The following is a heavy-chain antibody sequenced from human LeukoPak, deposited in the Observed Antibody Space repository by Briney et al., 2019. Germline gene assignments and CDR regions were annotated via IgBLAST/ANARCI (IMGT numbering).Heavy chain of an antibody. D-gene: IGHD3-22*01. CDR2: IKQDGSEK. V-gene: IGHV3-7*01. CDR1: GFTFSSYW. CDR3: ARIDSSGYGLNWFDP. J-gene: IGHJ5*02. Sequence: GGSLRLSCAASGFTFSSYWMSWVRQAPGKGLEWVANIKQDGSEKYYVDSVKGRFTISRDNAKNSLYLQMNSLRAEDTAVYYCARIDSSGYGLNWFDPWGQGTLVTVSS.